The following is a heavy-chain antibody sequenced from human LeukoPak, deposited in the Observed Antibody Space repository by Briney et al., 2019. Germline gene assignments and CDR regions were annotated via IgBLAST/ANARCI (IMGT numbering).Heavy chain of an antibody. J-gene: IGHJ4*02. V-gene: IGHV1-2*02. CDR3: ARDWTGSGIILWY. D-gene: IGHD3/OR15-3a*01. CDR2: INPNSGDT. Sequence: GASVKVSCKASGYTFTGYHMHWVRQAPGQGLEWMGWINPNSGDTNYAQKFQGRVTMTRDTSINTAYMEVSRLTSDDTAVYFCARDWTGSGIILWYWGQGTLVTVSS. CDR1: GYTFTGYH.